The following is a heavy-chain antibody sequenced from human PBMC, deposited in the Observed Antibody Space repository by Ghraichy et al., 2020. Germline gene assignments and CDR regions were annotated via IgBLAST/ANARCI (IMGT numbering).Heavy chain of an antibody. Sequence: GESLNISCAASGFTFNKFWMAWVRQAPGRGLELVTNIHELGTQKYYLDSVKGRFTISRDNAKNSLYLQMNGLGVEDTAVYFCVRDGPPRTAFDYWGQGTLVSVSS. CDR1: GFTFNKFW. CDR3: VRDGPPRTAFDY. J-gene: IGHJ4*02. D-gene: IGHD1-14*01. CDR2: IHELGTQK. V-gene: IGHV3-7*04.